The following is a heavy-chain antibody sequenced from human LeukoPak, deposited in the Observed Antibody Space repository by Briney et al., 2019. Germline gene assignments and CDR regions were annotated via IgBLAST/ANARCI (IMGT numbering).Heavy chain of an antibody. J-gene: IGHJ4*02. Sequence: GGSLRLSCAASGFTVSFNYMSWVRQAPGKGLEWVSVVYDGGSTSYADSVKGRFTISTDNSKNTLYLQMNSLRAEDTAVYYRARGYSSSRDYWGQGILVTVSS. CDR1: GFTVSFNY. CDR2: VYDGGST. CDR3: ARGYSSSRDY. D-gene: IGHD6-6*01. V-gene: IGHV3-53*01.